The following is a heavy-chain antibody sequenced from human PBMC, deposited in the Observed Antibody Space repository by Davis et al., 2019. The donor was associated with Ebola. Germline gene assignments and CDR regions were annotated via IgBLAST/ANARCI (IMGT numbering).Heavy chain of an antibody. V-gene: IGHV4-4*07. CDR1: GGSISNDY. CDR2: IYTSGST. Sequence: PSETLSLTCTVSGGSISNDYWSWIRQSAGKGLEWIGRIYTSGSTNYNPSLKSRVTMSVDTSKNQFSLKLSSVTAADTAVYFCAREKDYYYNGLDVWGQGTTVTVSS. CDR3: AREKDYYYNGLDV. J-gene: IGHJ6*02.